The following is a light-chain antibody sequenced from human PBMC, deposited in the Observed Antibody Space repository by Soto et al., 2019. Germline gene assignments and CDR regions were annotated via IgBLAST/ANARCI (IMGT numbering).Light chain of an antibody. V-gene: IGKV3-11*01. CDR1: QTVSSS. CDR3: QQRSNWPWT. Sequence: EIVLTQSPATLSLSPGERATLSCRASQTVSSSLAWYQQKPGQAPRLLIYEASNRATGIPARFSGSGSGADFTLTISSLEPEDFALYYCQQRSNWPWTFGQGTKVDNK. J-gene: IGKJ1*01. CDR2: EAS.